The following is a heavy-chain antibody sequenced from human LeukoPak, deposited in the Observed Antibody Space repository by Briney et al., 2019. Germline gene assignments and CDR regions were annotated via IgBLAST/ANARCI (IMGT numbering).Heavy chain of an antibody. CDR1: GFTFKTYS. CDR2: ISYDGSKK. CDR3: ARESRQVPAGDAFDI. Sequence: QPGGSLRLSCAASGFTFKTYSMHWVRQAPGKGLEWVAVISYDGSKKYYADSVKGRFTVSRDNSKNTLYLQMNSLRPEDTAVYYCARESRQVPAGDAFDIWGQGTMVTVSS. J-gene: IGHJ3*02. D-gene: IGHD2-2*01. V-gene: IGHV3-30-3*01.